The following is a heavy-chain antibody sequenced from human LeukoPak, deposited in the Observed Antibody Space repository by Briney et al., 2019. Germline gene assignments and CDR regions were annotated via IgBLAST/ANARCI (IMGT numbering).Heavy chain of an antibody. Sequence: PSETLSLTCTVSGGSVSSGSYYWSWIRQPPGKGLEWIGYIYYSGSTNYYPSLKSRVTISVDTSKNQFSLKLSSVTAADTAVYYCARYNWNEADAFDIWGQGTMVTVSS. CDR2: IYYSGST. CDR3: ARYNWNEADAFDI. V-gene: IGHV4-61*01. CDR1: GGSVSSGSYY. J-gene: IGHJ3*02. D-gene: IGHD1-1*01.